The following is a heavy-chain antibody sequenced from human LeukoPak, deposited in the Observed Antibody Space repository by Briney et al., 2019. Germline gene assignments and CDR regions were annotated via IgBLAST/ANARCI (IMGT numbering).Heavy chain of an antibody. CDR1: GFTFSSYG. V-gene: IGHV3-30*18. J-gene: IGHJ4*02. D-gene: IGHD3-16*01. CDR2: ISYDGSNK. CDR3: AKVGQPWSIWDYFDY. Sequence: GRSLRLSCAASGFTFSSYGMHWVREAPGKGLEWVAVISYDGSNKYYADSVKGRFTISRDNSKTTLYLQMNSLRAGDTAVYYCAKVGQPWSIWDYFDYWGQGTLVTVSS.